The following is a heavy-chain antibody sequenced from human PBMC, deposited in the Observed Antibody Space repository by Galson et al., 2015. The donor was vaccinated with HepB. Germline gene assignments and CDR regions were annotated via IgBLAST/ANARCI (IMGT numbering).Heavy chain of an antibody. V-gene: IGHV3-21*01. Sequence: SLRLSCAASGFTFSSYSMNWVRQAPGKGLEWVSSISSSSSYIYYADSVKGRFTISRDNAKNSLYLQMNSLRAEDTAVYYCARDQGCSSTSCYYYYGMDVCGQGTTVTVSS. CDR3: ARDQGCSSTSCYYYYGMDV. J-gene: IGHJ6*02. CDR2: ISSSSSYI. D-gene: IGHD2-2*01. CDR1: GFTFSSYS.